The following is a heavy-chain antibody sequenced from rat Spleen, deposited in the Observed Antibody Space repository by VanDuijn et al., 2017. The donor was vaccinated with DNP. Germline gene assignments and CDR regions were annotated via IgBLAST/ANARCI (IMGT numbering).Heavy chain of an antibody. Sequence: QVQLEESGPGLVQPSQTLSLACTVSGFSLTSYHVHWLRQPSGKGLEWMGVMWTGGKTEYNSTVKSRLSISRDAAKRQVFLKMNSLQIEDTATYYCARGGYYGPYYFDHWGQGVMVTVSS. CDR2: MWTGGKT. V-gene: IGHV2-43*01. D-gene: IGHD1-6*01. J-gene: IGHJ2*01. CDR1: GFSLTSYH. CDR3: ARGGYYGPYYFDH.